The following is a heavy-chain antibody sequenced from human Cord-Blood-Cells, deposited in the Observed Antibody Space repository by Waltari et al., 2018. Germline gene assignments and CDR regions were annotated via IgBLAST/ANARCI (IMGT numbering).Heavy chain of an antibody. CDR1: GYSISSGYY. V-gene: IGHV4-38-2*02. Sequence: QVQLQESGPGLVKPSETLSLTCTVSGYSISSGYYWGWIRQPPGKGLGWIGSIYPSGSTYYHPPLERRVTISVDTSKNQFSLKLSAVTAADTAVYYCARGVVVVPAAMYNWFDPWGQGTLVTVSS. CDR3: ARGVVVVPAAMYNWFDP. J-gene: IGHJ5*02. D-gene: IGHD2-2*01. CDR2: IYPSGST.